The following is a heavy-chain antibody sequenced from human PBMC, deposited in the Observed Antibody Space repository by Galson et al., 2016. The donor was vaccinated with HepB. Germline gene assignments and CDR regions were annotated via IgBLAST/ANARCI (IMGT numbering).Heavy chain of an antibody. J-gene: IGHJ4*02. D-gene: IGHD3-16*02. V-gene: IGHV3-23*01. CDR1: GFSFSTCA. CDR2: IGGSGDNT. Sequence: SLRLSCAVSGFSFSTCAMSWVRQAPGKGLVWVSTIGGSGDNTYYADSVKGRFTISRDNSMNTLYLQMNSLRAEDTAVYYCAKDLLSDYVWGSYRFQDWGQGAPVTVSS. CDR3: AKDLLSDYVWGSYRFQD.